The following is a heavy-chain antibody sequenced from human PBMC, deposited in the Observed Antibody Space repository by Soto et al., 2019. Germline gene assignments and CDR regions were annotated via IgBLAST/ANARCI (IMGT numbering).Heavy chain of an antibody. D-gene: IGHD3-3*01. CDR2: ISAYNGNT. J-gene: IGHJ4*02. V-gene: IGHV1-18*01. Sequence: GASVKVACKASGYTFTSYGISWVRRAPGQGLEWMGWISAYNGNTNYAQKLQGRVTMTTDTSTSTAYMELRSQRSDDTAVYYCARDKAPQYYDFWSGYPTRDYWGQGTLATVSS. CDR3: ARDKAPQYYDFWSGYPTRDY. CDR1: GYTFTSYG.